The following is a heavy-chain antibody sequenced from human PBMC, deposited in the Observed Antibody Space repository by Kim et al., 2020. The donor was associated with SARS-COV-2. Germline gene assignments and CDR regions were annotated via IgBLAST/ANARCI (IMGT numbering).Heavy chain of an antibody. CDR3: ARRAAGESYYYGMDV. Sequence: SETLSLTCTVSGGSITSSGHYWDWIRQPPGKGLEWIGSVYYSGSTYYKPSLESRVTISVDTSKNQFSLKLTSVTAADTAVYYCARRAAGESYYYGMDVWGQGTAVTVSS. CDR2: VYYSGST. CDR1: GGSITSSGHY. J-gene: IGHJ6*02. D-gene: IGHD1-1*01. V-gene: IGHV4-39*01.